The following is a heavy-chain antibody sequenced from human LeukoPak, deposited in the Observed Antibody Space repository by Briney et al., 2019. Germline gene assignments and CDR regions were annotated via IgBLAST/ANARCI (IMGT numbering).Heavy chain of an antibody. Sequence: SETLSLTCTVSGGSISGYYWSWIRQPPGKRLESIGYIYYSGSTNYNPSLKSRVTMSVDTSKNQFSLKLSSVTAADTAVYYCARAVGATSHFDYWGQGTLVTVSS. D-gene: IGHD1-26*01. CDR3: ARAVGATSHFDY. CDR1: GGSISGYY. V-gene: IGHV4-59*12. CDR2: IYYSGST. J-gene: IGHJ4*02.